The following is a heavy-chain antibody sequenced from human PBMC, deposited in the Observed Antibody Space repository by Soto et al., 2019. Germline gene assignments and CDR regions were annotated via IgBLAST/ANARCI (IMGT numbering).Heavy chain of an antibody. CDR2: ISSSSSTI. CDR1: GFTFSSYS. J-gene: IGHJ6*02. Sequence: GGSLRLSCAASGFTFSSYSMNWVRQAPGKGLEWVSYISSSSSTIYYADSVKGRFTISRDNAKNSLYLQMNSLRDEDTAVYYCARDSGVVAGYYYYGMDVWGQGTTVTVSS. D-gene: IGHD2-15*01. CDR3: ARDSGVVAGYYYYGMDV. V-gene: IGHV3-48*02.